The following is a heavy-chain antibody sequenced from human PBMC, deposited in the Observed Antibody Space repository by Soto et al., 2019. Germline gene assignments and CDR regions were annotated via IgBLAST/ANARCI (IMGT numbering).Heavy chain of an antibody. CDR2: ISYDGSNK. CDR1: GFTFSSYA. D-gene: IGHD2-2*01. V-gene: IGHV3-30-3*01. CDR3: ARGGDIVVVPAAPELVDY. Sequence: GGSLRLSCAASGFTFSSYAMHWVRQAPGKGLEWVAVISYDGSNKYYADSVKGRFTISRDNSKNTLYLQMNSLRAEDTAVYYCARGGDIVVVPAAPELVDYWGQGTLVTVSS. J-gene: IGHJ4*02.